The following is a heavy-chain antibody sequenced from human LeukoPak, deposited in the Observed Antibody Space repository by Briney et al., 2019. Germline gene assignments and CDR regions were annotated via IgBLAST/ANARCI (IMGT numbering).Heavy chain of an antibody. Sequence: GGSLRLSCAASGFTFSSYWMHWVRQAPGKGLVWVSRINSDGSSTSYADSVKGRFTISRDNAKNTLYLQMSSLRAEDTAVYYCARDPSLDYGDYPDAFDIWGQGTMVTVSS. CDR3: ARDPSLDYGDYPDAFDI. J-gene: IGHJ3*02. D-gene: IGHD4-17*01. CDR1: GFTFSSYW. V-gene: IGHV3-74*01. CDR2: INSDGSST.